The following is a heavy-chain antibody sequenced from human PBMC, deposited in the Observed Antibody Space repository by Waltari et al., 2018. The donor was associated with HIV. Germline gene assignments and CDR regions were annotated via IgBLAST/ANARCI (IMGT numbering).Heavy chain of an antibody. CDR1: GGSISSYY. CDR2: IYYSGST. D-gene: IGHD5-12*01. J-gene: IGHJ3*02. V-gene: IGHV4-59*01. CDR3: ARADVEMATISQIAFDI. Sequence: QVQLQESGPGLVKPSETLSLTCTVSGGSISSYYWPWIGQPTGKGLEWIGYIYYSGSTNYNPSLKSRVTISVDTSKNQFSLKLSSVTAADTAVYYCARADVEMATISQIAFDIWGQGTMVTVSS.